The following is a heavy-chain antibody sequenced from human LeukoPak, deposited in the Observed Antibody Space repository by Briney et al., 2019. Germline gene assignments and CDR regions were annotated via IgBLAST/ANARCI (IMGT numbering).Heavy chain of an antibody. V-gene: IGHV4-4*07. Sequence: SETLSLTCTVSGGSISSYYWSWIRQPAGKGLEWIGRIYTSGSTNYNPSLKSRVTMSVDTSKNQFSLKLSSVTAADTAVYYCARHDSGYDPYYYYGMDVWGQGTTVTVSS. J-gene: IGHJ6*02. D-gene: IGHD5-12*01. CDR2: IYTSGST. CDR1: GGSISSYY. CDR3: ARHDSGYDPYYYYGMDV.